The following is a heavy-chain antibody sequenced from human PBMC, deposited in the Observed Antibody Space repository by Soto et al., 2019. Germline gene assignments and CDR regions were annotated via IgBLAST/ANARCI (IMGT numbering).Heavy chain of an antibody. CDR3: ARTEDYYDSSGPTY. V-gene: IGHV1-18*01. CDR2: ISAYNGNT. CDR1: GYTFTSYG. Sequence: GASVKVSCKASGYTFTSYGISWGRQAPGQGLEWMGWISAYNGNTNYAQKLQGRVTMTTDTSTSTAYMELRSLRSDDTAVYYCARTEDYYDSSGPTYWGQGTLVTVSS. D-gene: IGHD3-22*01. J-gene: IGHJ4*02.